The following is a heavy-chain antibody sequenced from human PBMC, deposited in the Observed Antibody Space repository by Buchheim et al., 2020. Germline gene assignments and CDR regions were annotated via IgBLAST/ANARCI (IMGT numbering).Heavy chain of an antibody. CDR3: AEDVGTAGSYQDYYKDV. Sequence: QVQLQESGPGLVKPSQTLSLTCTVSGGSISSGGHYWSWIRQHPGKGLEWIGYIYYSGSTYYNPSLKSRVTISVDTSKNQFSPKQSSVTAADTAVYYCAEDVGTAGSYQDYYKDVWGNGTT. J-gene: IGHJ6*03. CDR2: IYYSGST. V-gene: IGHV4-31*03. CDR1: GGSISSGGHY. D-gene: IGHD5-18*01.